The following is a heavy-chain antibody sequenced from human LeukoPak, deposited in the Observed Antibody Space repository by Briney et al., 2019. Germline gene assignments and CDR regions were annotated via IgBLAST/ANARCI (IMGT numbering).Heavy chain of an antibody. CDR1: GFTFSSYA. Sequence: PGRSLRLSCAASGFTFSSYAMHWVRQAPGKGLEWVAVISYDGSNKYYADSVKGRFTISRDNSKNTLYLQMNSLRSEDTAVYYCARGPVYSSGWYRWFDPWGQGTLVTVSS. CDR3: ARGPVYSSGWYRWFDP. J-gene: IGHJ5*02. D-gene: IGHD6-19*01. V-gene: IGHV3-30-3*01. CDR2: ISYDGSNK.